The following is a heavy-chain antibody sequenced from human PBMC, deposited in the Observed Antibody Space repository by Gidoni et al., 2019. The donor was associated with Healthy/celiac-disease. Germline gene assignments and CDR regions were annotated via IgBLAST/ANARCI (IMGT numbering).Heavy chain of an antibody. Sequence: QVQLVQSGAEVKKPGSSVKVSCKASGYTFTSYGISWVRQAPGQVLEWMGWISAYNGNTNDAQKIQGRVTMTTDTSTSTAYMERRSRRSDDTAGYDCARDRGIVLMVYDQIQIHDDYGMDVWGQGTTVTVSS. CDR3: ARDRGIVLMVYDQIQIHDDYGMDV. V-gene: IGHV1-18*01. D-gene: IGHD2-8*01. CDR1: GYTFTSYG. CDR2: ISAYNGNT. J-gene: IGHJ6*01.